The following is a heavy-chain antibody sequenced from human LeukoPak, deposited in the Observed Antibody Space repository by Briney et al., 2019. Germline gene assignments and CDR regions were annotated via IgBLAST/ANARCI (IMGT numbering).Heavy chain of an antibody. D-gene: IGHD3-10*01. V-gene: IGHV3-23*01. J-gene: IGHJ4*02. CDR2: ISGSGGST. Sequence: SGGSLRLSCAASGFTFSSYAMSWVRQAPGKGLEWVSAISGSGGSTYYADSVKGRFTISRDNSKNTLYLQMNSLRAEDTAVYYCARDKGRRQPSAGGYFDYWGQGTLVTVSS. CDR1: GFTFSSYA. CDR3: ARDKGRRQPSAGGYFDY.